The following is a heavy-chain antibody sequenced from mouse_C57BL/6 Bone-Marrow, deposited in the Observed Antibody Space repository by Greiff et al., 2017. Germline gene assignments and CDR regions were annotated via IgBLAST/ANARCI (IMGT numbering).Heavy chain of an antibody. CDR1: GFSFNTYA. J-gene: IGHJ4*01. CDR2: IRSKSNNYAT. V-gene: IGHV10-1*01. D-gene: IGHD3-3*01. Sequence: EVKLVESGGGLVQPKGSLKLSCAASGFSFNTYAMNWVRQAPGKGLEWVARIRSKSNNYATYYADSVKDRFTISRDDSESMLYLQMNNLKTEDTAMYYCVRQGGTAMDYWGQGTSVTVSS. CDR3: VRQGGTAMDY.